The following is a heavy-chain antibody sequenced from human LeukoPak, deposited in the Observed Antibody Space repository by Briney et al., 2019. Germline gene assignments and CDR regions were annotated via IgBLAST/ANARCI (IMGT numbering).Heavy chain of an antibody. Sequence: GASVKVSRKVSGYTLTELSMHWVRQAPGKGLEWMGGFDPEDGETIYARKFQGRVTMTEDTSTDTAYMELSSLRSEDTAVYYCATGGGYCSSTSCLLFDYWGQGTLVTVSS. CDR2: FDPEDGET. CDR1: GYTLTELS. CDR3: ATGGGYCSSTSCLLFDY. J-gene: IGHJ4*02. D-gene: IGHD2-2*01. V-gene: IGHV1-24*01.